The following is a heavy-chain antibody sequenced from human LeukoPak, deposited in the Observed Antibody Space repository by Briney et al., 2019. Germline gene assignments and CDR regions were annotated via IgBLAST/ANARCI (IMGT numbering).Heavy chain of an antibody. CDR2: INPNSGGT. J-gene: IGHJ4*02. D-gene: IGHD2-15*01. Sequence: GASVKVSCKASGYTFTGYYMHWVRQAPGQGLEWMGWINPNSGGTNYAQKFQGRVTMTRDTSISTAYMELSRLRSDDTAVYYCARLRGLYCSGGSCYSVDYFDYWGQGSLVTVSS. CDR3: ARLRGLYCSGGSCYSVDYFDY. V-gene: IGHV1-2*02. CDR1: GYTFTGYY.